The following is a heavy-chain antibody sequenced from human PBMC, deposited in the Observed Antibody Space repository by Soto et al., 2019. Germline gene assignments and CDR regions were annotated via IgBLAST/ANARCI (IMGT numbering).Heavy chain of an antibody. V-gene: IGHV3-30*18. Sequence: QVQLVESGGAVVQPGRSLRPSCAAPGFTFSSYALHWVGQAQGKGLRWVAVISYDGGNKYYADSVKGRFTISRDNSKNTLYLQMNSLRAEDTAVYYCAKSYDSSGVDAFDIWGQGTMVTVSS. CDR1: GFTFSSYA. CDR2: ISYDGGNK. J-gene: IGHJ3*02. D-gene: IGHD3-22*01. CDR3: AKSYDSSGVDAFDI.